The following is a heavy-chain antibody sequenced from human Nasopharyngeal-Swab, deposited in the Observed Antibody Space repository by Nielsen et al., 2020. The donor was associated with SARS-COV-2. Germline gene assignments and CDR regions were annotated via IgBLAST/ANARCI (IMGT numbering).Heavy chain of an antibody. CDR3: ARDMGSGSYFSY. J-gene: IGHJ4*02. CDR1: GFTFSSYS. D-gene: IGHD1-26*01. CDR2: ISSSSSTT. Sequence: GESLKISCAASGFTFSSYSMNWVRQAPGKGLEWVSYISSSSSTTYYADSVKGRFTISRDNAKNSLYLQMNSLRAEDTAVYYCARDMGSGSYFSYWGQGTLVTVSS. V-gene: IGHV3-48*01.